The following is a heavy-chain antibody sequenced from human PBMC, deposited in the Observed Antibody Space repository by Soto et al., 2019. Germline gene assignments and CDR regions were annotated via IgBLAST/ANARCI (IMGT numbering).Heavy chain of an antibody. V-gene: IGHV1-2*04. Sequence: GASVKVSCKASGYTFTGYYMHWVRQAPGQGLEWMGWINPNSGGTNYAQKFQGWVTMTRDTSISTAYMELSRLRSDDTAVYYCARDQGSSTSSVLDYGMDVWGQGTTVTVSS. CDR3: ARDQGSSTSSVLDYGMDV. J-gene: IGHJ6*02. CDR2: INPNSGGT. CDR1: GYTFTGYY. D-gene: IGHD2-2*01.